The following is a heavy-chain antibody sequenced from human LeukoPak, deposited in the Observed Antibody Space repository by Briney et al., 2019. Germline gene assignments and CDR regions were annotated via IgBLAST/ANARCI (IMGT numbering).Heavy chain of an antibody. V-gene: IGHV1-18*01. CDR2: ISAYNGKI. CDR1: GYTFNNYS. Sequence: GASVKFSCNASGYTFNNYSITWLRQETGQGLEWTVWISAYNGKINFAQKVEGRVTMTTDTSTSTAYMVLRNLRSEEPAVYLLSINHIAVASKASNYWSQGTLATV. CDR3: SINHIAVASKASNY. J-gene: IGHJ4*02. D-gene: IGHD6-19*01.